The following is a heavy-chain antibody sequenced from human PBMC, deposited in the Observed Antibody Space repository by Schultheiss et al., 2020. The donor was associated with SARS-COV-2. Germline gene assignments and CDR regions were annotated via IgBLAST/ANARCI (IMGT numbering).Heavy chain of an antibody. V-gene: IGHV4-39*01. CDR3: ARRGNIVVVVAANDAFDI. J-gene: IGHJ3*02. CDR2: IYYSGST. D-gene: IGHD2-15*01. Sequence: SETLSLTCTVSGGSISSSSYYWGWIRQPPGKGLEWIGSIYYSGSTYYNPSLKSLDTISVDTSKNQFSLKLGSVTAADTAVYYCARRGNIVVVVAANDAFDIWGQGTMVTVSS. CDR1: GGSISSSSYY.